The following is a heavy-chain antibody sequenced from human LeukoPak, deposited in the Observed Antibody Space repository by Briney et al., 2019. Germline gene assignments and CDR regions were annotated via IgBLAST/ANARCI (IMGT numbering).Heavy chain of an antibody. V-gene: IGHV3-53*01. Sequence: GGSLRLSCAASGFTVSRNYMSWVRQAPGKGLEWVSVIYSGGSTYYADSVKGRFTISRDNSKNTVYLQMNSLRAEDPAVYYCGSSSSWSYIDYWGQGTLVTVSS. CDR1: GFTVSRNY. CDR2: IYSGGST. J-gene: IGHJ4*02. CDR3: GSSSSWSYIDY. D-gene: IGHD6-13*01.